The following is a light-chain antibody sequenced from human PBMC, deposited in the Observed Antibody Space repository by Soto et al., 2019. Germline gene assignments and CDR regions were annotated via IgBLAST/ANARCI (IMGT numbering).Light chain of an antibody. CDR2: DAS. V-gene: IGKV3-11*01. CDR1: QSVSSY. Sequence: EIVLTQSPATLSLSPGERATLSCRASQSVSSYLAWYQQKPGQAPRLLIYDASNRATGIPARFSGSGSGTAFTLTISSLGPEDFAVYYCQQRSNWPGFGGGTKVEIK. J-gene: IGKJ4*02. CDR3: QQRSNWPG.